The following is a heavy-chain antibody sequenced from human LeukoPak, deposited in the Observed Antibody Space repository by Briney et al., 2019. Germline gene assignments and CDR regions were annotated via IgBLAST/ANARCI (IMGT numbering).Heavy chain of an antibody. Sequence: SQTLSLTCAISGDSVSSNSVTWNWIGQSPSRGLEWLGRTYYRSTWYNDYAVSVRGRITVNPDTSKNQFSLHLNSVTPEDTAVYYCARRLTQYDCFDPWGQGILDTVSS. CDR2: TYYRSTWYN. V-gene: IGHV6-1*01. J-gene: IGHJ5*02. CDR1: GDSVSSNSVT. D-gene: IGHD2-2*01. CDR3: ARRLTQYDCFDP.